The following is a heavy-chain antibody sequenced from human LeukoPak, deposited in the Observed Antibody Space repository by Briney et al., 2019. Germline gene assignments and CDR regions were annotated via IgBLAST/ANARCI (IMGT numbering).Heavy chain of an antibody. CDR2: IRYDGSNK. D-gene: IGHD6-19*01. CDR3: AKAYSSGWSNAIDY. J-gene: IGHJ4*02. Sequence: GGSLRLSCAASGFTFSSYGLHWVRQAPGKGLEWVAFIRYDGSNKYYADSVKGRFTISRDNSKNTLYLQMNSLRAEDTAVYYCAKAYSSGWSNAIDYWGQGTLVTVSS. CDR1: GFTFSSYG. V-gene: IGHV3-30*02.